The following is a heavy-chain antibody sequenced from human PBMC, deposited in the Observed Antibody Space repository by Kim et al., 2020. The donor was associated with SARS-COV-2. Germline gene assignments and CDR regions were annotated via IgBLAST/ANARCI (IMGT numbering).Heavy chain of an antibody. CDR1: GFTFSNFN. D-gene: IGHD1-7*01. V-gene: IGHV3-48*02. J-gene: IGHJ4*02. CDR3: ARGTVLRGTTSHFDY. CDR2: INSASNKI. Sequence: GGSLRLSCASSGFTFSNFNRNWVRQTPGKWLEWVSFINSASNKIYYADSVKGRFTISRDNAQDSLYLQMNSLRDEDTAVYYCARGTVLRGTTSHFDYWGQGSLVTVS.